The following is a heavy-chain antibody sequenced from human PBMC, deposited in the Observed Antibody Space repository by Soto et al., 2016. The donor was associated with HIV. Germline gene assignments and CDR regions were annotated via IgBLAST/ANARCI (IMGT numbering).Heavy chain of an antibody. J-gene: IGHJ4*02. D-gene: IGHD2-15*01. V-gene: IGHV3-23*04. Sequence: EVQLVESGGGLVQPGGSLRLSCEASGFTFSVYAMSWVRQAPGKGLEWVSGISGSGDVTYDADSVKGRFTISRDNSKKMVYLQMNSLRAEDTALHYRAKLRDIVLVAADFWGRGTRVTVSS. CDR2: ISGSGDVT. CDR1: GFTFSVYA. CDR3: AKLRDIVLVAADF.